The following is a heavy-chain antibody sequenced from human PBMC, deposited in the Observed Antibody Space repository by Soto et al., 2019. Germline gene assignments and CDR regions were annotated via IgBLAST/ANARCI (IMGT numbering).Heavy chain of an antibody. Sequence: ASVKVSCKASGYTFTSYDINWVRQATGQGLEWMGWMNPNSGNTGYAQKFQGRVTMTRNTSISTAYMELSSLRSEDTAVYYWARVGGYCSGGSCFGHAFDIWGQGTMVTVSS. CDR3: ARVGGYCSGGSCFGHAFDI. CDR2: MNPNSGNT. J-gene: IGHJ3*02. V-gene: IGHV1-8*01. D-gene: IGHD2-15*01. CDR1: GYTFTSYD.